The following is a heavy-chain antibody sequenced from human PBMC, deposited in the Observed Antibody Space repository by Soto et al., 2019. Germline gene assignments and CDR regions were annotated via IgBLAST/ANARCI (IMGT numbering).Heavy chain of an antibody. D-gene: IGHD6-19*01. CDR2: VFHTGTT. V-gene: IGHV4-4*02. Sequence: QVQLQESGPGLVKPSGTLSLTCAVSGDSVSSPYYWCWVRQPPGKGLEWIGEVFHTGTTSYNQSLRSRVTISMDKSINQFSLDLSSVTAADTAVYYCARSAGWYAIHAWGPGTLV. CDR1: GDSVSSPYY. CDR3: ARSAGWYAIHA. J-gene: IGHJ5*02.